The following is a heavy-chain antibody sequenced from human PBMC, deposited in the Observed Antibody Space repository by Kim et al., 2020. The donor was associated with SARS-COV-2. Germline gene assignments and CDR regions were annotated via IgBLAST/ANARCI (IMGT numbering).Heavy chain of an antibody. D-gene: IGHD2-15*01. V-gene: IGHV4-39*01. J-gene: IGHJ5*02. Sequence: SETLSLTCTVSGGSISSSSYYWGWIRQPPGKGLEWIGSIYYSGSTYYNPSLKSRVTISVDTSKNQFSLKLSSVTAADTAVYYCARAFCSGGSCYSFPWFDPWGQGTLVTVSS. CDR3: ARAFCSGGSCYSFPWFDP. CDR1: GGSISSSSYY. CDR2: IYYSGST.